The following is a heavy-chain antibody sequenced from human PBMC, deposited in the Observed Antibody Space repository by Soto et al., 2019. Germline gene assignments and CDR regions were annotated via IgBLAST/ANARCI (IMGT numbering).Heavy chain of an antibody. CDR1: GYPFTSYY. V-gene: IGHV1-46*01. Sequence: SVKVSCKSSGYPFTSYYVHWVRQAPGQGLEWMGFINPSSGSTSYAQKFQGRVTMTRDTSTSTVYMEVSSLRSEDTAVYYCAREMYTTRGSPFDYWGQRTLVTVSS. D-gene: IGHD3-16*01. CDR2: INPSSGST. J-gene: IGHJ4*02. CDR3: AREMYTTRGSPFDY.